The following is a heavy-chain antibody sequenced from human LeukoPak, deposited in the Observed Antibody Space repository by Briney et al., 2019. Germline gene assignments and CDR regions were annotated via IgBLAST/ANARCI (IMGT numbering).Heavy chain of an antibody. CDR1: GYTFTGYY. V-gene: IGHV1-2*02. D-gene: IGHD6-19*01. CDR2: INPNSGGT. CDR3: ARDPGTSGQWLIFDY. Sequence: ASVKVSCKASGYTFTGYYIHWVRQAPGQGLEWMGWINPNSGGTNYAQKFQGRVTMTRDTSITTAYMELSRLRSDDTAVYYCARDPGTSGQWLIFDYWGQGTLVTVSS. J-gene: IGHJ4*02.